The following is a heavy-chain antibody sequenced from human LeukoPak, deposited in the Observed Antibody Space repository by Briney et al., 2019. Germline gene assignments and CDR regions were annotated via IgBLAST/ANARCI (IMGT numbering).Heavy chain of an antibody. J-gene: IGHJ3*01. D-gene: IGHD1-14*01. Sequence: QSGGSLRLSCAASAFTFDDYAMHWVRHAPGKGLEWVSGISWNGGNIAYADSVKGRFTISRDNAKKSLYMQMNSVRAKDMALYYCAKDSLGALGTRGQGKMVTVSS. CDR1: AFTFDDYA. CDR2: ISWNGGNI. V-gene: IGHV3-9*03. CDR3: AKDSLGALGT.